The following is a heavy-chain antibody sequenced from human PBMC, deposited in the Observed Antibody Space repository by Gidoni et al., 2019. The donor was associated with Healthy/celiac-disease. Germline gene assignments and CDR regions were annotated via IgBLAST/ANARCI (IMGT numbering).Heavy chain of an antibody. J-gene: IGHJ6*02. V-gene: IGHV3-30*18. CDR3: AKDLDYGDYGYYYGMDV. CDR2: ISYDGSNK. Sequence: QVQLVESGGGVVQPGRSLRLSCSASGFTFSSYGMHWVRQAPGKGLEWVAVISYDGSNKDYADSVKGRFTISRDNSKNTLYLQMNSLRAEDTAVYYCAKDLDYGDYGYYYGMDVWGQGTTVTVSS. CDR1: GFTFSSYG. D-gene: IGHD4-17*01.